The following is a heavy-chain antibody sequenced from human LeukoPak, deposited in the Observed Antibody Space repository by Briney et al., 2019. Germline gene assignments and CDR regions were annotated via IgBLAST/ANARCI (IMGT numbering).Heavy chain of an antibody. CDR3: ASLRHSGSYYRYYGMDV. J-gene: IGHJ6*02. CDR1: GYTLTELA. D-gene: IGHD1-26*01. Sequence: SVNVSCKVSGYTLTELAMHWVRQAPGEGLEWMGGIIPIFGTANYAQKFQGRVTITADESTSTAYMELSSLRSEDTAVYYCASLRHSGSYYRYYGMDVWGQGTTVTVSS. V-gene: IGHV1-69*13. CDR2: IIPIFGTA.